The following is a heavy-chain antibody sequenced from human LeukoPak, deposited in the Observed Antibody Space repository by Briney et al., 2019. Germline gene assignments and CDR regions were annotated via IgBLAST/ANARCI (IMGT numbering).Heavy chain of an antibody. CDR3: ARGHTTGWYPFDY. CDR2: ISSSSSYI. V-gene: IGHV3-21*01. CDR1: GXTFSSNS. J-gene: IGHJ4*02. Sequence: TGGSLRLSCAASGXTFSSNSMNWVRQAPGKGLEWVSSISSSSSYIYYADSLKGRFTISRDNAENSLYLEMNSLRAEDTAVYYCARGHTTGWYPFDYWGQGTLVTVSS. D-gene: IGHD6-19*01.